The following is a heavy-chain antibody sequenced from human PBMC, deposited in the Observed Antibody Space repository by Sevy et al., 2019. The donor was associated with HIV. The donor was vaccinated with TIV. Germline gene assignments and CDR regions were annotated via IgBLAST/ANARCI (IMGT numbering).Heavy chain of an antibody. J-gene: IGHJ6*02. CDR1: GDSIGNNY. V-gene: IGHV4-59*01. CDR2: FYYSGRT. CDR3: ASCSPDYYYGMDV. D-gene: IGHD2-15*01. Sequence: ETLSLTCTVSGDSIGNNYWSWIRQPPGKGLEWIGYFYYSGRTNYNPSLKSRVTISADTSKNQFSLKLISVTAADTAVYFCASCSPDYYYGMDVWGQGTTVTVSS.